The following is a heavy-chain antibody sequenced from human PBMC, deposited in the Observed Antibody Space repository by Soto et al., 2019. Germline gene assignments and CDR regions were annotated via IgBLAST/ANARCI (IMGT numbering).Heavy chain of an antibody. J-gene: IGHJ4*02. CDR1: GFTFRSFD. CDR3: VRGQEVGAHFFDS. V-gene: IGHV3-13*01. Sequence: EVQLVESGGGLVQPGGSLRLTCEASGFTFRSFDFHWVGQATAKGLEWVATIGTIGDTYYPVSVKGRFTVSRENANSSVSLQMDSLRVGDTAVYFCVRGQEVGAHFFDSWGQGTPVTVSS. CDR2: IGTIGDT. D-gene: IGHD2-15*01.